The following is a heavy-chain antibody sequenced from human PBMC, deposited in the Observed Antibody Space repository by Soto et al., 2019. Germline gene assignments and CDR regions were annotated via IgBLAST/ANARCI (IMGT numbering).Heavy chain of an antibody. D-gene: IGHD3-10*01. Sequence: QVQLQESGPGLVKPSGTLSLTCAVSGGSISSSNWWSGVRQPPGKGLEWIGEIYHSGSTNYNTSLKSRLTISVDTSRNHVSLKLSSVTAADRAVYYCATRWGEGRVDYWGQGTLVTVSS. V-gene: IGHV4-4*02. J-gene: IGHJ4*02. CDR3: ATRWGEGRVDY. CDR1: GGSISSSNW. CDR2: IYHSGST.